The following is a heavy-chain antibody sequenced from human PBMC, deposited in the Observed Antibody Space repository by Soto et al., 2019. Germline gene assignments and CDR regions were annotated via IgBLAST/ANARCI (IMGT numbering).Heavy chain of an antibody. CDR2: INHSGST. CDR1: GGSFSGYY. CDR3: ARGGTRPLRPGGFDP. Sequence: PSETLSLTCAVYGGSFSGYYWSWIRQPPGKGLEWIGEINHSGSTNNNPSLKSRVTISVDTSKNQFSLKLSSGTAADTAVYYCARGGTRPLRPGGFDPWGQGTLVTVSS. V-gene: IGHV4-34*01. J-gene: IGHJ5*02. D-gene: IGHD3-10*01.